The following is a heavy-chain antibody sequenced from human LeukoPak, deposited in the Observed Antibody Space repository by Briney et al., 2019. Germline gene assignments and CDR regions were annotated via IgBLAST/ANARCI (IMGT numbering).Heavy chain of an antibody. V-gene: IGHV5-51*01. CDR3: ARRQYSGYDSDF. Sequence: GESLKISCKASGYIFTNYRIGWVRQMPGKGLEWMGIIYPRDSDTRYSPSFQGQVTVSADKSISTAYLQWNTLEASDTAMYYCARRQYSGYDSDFWGQGTLVTVSS. CDR2: IYPRDSDT. J-gene: IGHJ4*02. D-gene: IGHD5-12*01. CDR1: GYIFTNYR.